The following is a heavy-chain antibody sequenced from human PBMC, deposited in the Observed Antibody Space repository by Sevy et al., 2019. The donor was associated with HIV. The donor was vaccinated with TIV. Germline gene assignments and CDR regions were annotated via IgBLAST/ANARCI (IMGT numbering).Heavy chain of an antibody. CDR2: FDPEDGQT. Sequence: ASVKVSCKVSRYTLTEFSMHWVRQAPGKGLEWMETFDPEDGQTIYAQKFQGRVTMTEDTSTDTAYMELSSLRSEDTAMYYCATTKDYYESSGYPLDYWGQGTLVTVSS. D-gene: IGHD3-22*01. CDR3: ATTKDYYESSGYPLDY. CDR1: RYTLTEFS. J-gene: IGHJ4*02. V-gene: IGHV1-24*01.